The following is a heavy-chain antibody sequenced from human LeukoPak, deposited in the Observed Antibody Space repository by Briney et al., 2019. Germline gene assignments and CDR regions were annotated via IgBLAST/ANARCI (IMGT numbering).Heavy chain of an antibody. V-gene: IGHV4-39*01. J-gene: IGHJ4*02. D-gene: IGHD2-2*01. CDR1: GGSISSGSHY. Sequence: PSETLSLTCTVSGGSISSGSHYWGWIRQPPGKGLEWIGGIYHSGSTYYNPSLKSRVTISVDTSKNQFSLKLSSVTAADTALYYCAGQYCSSTTCYDLFDYWGQGTLVTVSS. CDR2: IYHSGST. CDR3: AGQYCSSTTCYDLFDY.